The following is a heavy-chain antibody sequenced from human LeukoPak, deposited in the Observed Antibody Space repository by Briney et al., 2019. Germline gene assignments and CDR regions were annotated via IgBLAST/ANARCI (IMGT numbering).Heavy chain of an antibody. J-gene: IGHJ4*02. CDR1: GFTFSSYS. CDR3: ARARGLPDY. V-gene: IGHV3-21*01. Sequence: GGSLRLSCAASGFTFSSYSMNWARQPPGEGMEWVSSISSSSSHIYYADSVKGRFTISRDNAKNSLYLQMNSLRAEDTAVYYCARARGLPDYWGQGTLVTVSS. CDR2: ISSSSSHI.